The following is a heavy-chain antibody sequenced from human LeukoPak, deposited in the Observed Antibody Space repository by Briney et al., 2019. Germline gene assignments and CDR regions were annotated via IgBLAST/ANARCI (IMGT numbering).Heavy chain of an antibody. CDR1: GFTFSSYW. J-gene: IGHJ4*02. D-gene: IGHD3-9*01. Sequence: PGGSLRLSCAASGFTFSSYWMSWVRRAPGKGLEWVANIKQDGSEKYYVDSVKGRFTISRDNAKNSLYLQMNSLRAEDTAVYYCARNSKFRYFDWFDYWGQGTLVTVSS. CDR2: IKQDGSEK. V-gene: IGHV3-7*01. CDR3: ARNSKFRYFDWFDY.